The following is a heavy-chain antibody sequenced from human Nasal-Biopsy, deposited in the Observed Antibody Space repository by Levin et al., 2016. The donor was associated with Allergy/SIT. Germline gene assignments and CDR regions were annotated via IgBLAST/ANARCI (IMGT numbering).Heavy chain of an antibody. V-gene: IGHV4-61*01. CDR3: ARAHGPTQVAPRLFDY. J-gene: IGHJ4*02. D-gene: IGHD1-14*01. CDR2: FYYTGTT. Sequence: SETLSLTCTVSGGPVYSDNYYWSWIRQPPGKGLEYIGYFYYTGTTKYNPSLKSRVTISVDTSKNQFSLKLNSVTAADTAVYYCARAHGPTQVAPRLFDYWGQGTLVTVSS. CDR1: GGPVYSDNYY.